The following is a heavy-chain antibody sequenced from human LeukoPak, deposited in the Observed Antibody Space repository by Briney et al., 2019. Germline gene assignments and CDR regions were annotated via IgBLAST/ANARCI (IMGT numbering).Heavy chain of an antibody. CDR1: GYPFTRYG. V-gene: IGHV1-18*01. J-gene: IGHJ4*02. D-gene: IGHD3-22*01. CDR2: ISGSNGNT. CDR3: ARDSSGYYFDY. Sequence: ASVKVSCKASGYPFTRYGISWVRQAPGQGLEWMGWISGSNGNTNYAQKFQGRVTITADKSTSTAYMELSSLRSEDTAVCYCARDSSGYYFDYWGQGTLVTVSS.